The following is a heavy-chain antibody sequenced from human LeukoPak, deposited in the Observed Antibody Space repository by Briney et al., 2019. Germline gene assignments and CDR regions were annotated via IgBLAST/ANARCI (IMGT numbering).Heavy chain of an antibody. J-gene: IGHJ6*02. CDR1: GFTFNIYA. D-gene: IGHD3-10*01. CDR3: VRDGNRGYDMDV. CDR2: INVVNGAI. V-gene: IGHV3-48*01. Sequence: GGSLRLSCAVSGFTFNIYAMSWVRQAPGKGLEWVSYINVVNGAIYYADSVKGRFTISGDIATNSVYLQMNSLRAEGTALYYCVRDGNRGYDMDVWGQGTAVTVSS.